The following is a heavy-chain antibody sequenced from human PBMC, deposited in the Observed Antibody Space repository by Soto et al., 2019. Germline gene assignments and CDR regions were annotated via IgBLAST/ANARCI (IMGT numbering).Heavy chain of an antibody. V-gene: IGHV4-59*01. CDR3: ARDRGRSGYHIYYYGMDV. CDR1: GGSISSYY. J-gene: IGHJ6*02. Sequence: PSETLSLTCTVSGGSISSYYWSWIRQPPGKGLEWIGYIYYSGSTNYNPSLKSRVTISVDTSKNQFSLKLSSVTAADTAVYYCARDRGRSGYHIYYYGMDVWGQGTTVTVSS. D-gene: IGHD3-3*01. CDR2: IYYSGST.